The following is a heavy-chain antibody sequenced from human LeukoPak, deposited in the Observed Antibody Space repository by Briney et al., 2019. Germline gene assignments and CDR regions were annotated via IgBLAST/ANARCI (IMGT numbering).Heavy chain of an antibody. CDR3: ARRAVGNSHYYSMDV. D-gene: IGHD6-19*01. CDR1: GFTFSSSA. J-gene: IGHJ6*03. V-gene: IGHV1-58*02. Sequence: SVKVSCKASGFTFSSSAMQWVRQARGQRLEWIGWIVVGSGNTNYAQKFQERVTITRDMSTNTAYMDLSSLRSEDTAVYYCARRAVGNSHYYSMDVWGKGTTVTVSS. CDR2: IVVGSGNT.